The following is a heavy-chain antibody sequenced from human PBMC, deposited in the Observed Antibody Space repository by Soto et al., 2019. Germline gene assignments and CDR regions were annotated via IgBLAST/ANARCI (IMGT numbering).Heavy chain of an antibody. CDR3: ARVYSSGSDY. D-gene: IGHD6-19*01. J-gene: IGHJ4*02. Sequence: GESLKIPCKGSGYSFTTYWIGWVRQMPGKGLEWMGIIYPGDSDTKYSPSFQGQVTISADKSINTAYLQWSSLQASDSAMYYCARVYSSGSDYWGQGTLVTVSS. CDR1: GYSFTTYW. V-gene: IGHV5-51*01. CDR2: IYPGDSDT.